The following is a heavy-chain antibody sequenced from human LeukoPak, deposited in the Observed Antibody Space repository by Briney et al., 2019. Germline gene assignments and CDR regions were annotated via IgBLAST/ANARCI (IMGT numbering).Heavy chain of an antibody. CDR2: ISSSSSYI. CDR3: ARVPYDFWSGYYRGSGYYYMDV. V-gene: IGHV3-21*01. Sequence: GGSLRLSCAASGFTFSSYSMNWVRQAPGKGLEWVSSISSSSSYIYYADSVKGRFTISRDNAKNSLYLQMNSLRAEDTAVYYCARVPYDFWSGYYRGSGYYYMDVWGKGTTVTVSS. D-gene: IGHD3-3*01. J-gene: IGHJ6*03. CDR1: GFTFSSYS.